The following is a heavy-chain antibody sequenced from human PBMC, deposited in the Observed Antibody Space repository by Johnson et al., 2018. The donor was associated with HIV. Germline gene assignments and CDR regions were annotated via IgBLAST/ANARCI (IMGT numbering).Heavy chain of an antibody. D-gene: IGHD1-14*01. CDR2: ISYSGNTV. CDR1: GFTFSDYY. CDR3: ATAPEARRIAAFDS. V-gene: IGHV3-11*04. J-gene: IGHJ3*02. Sequence: QMLLVESGGGLVKPGGSLRLSCAASGFTFSDYYMSWIRQAPGQGLEWVSYISYSGNTVYYADSVKGRFTISRDTDKNPLYLQMNSLTAEDTAVYYCATAPEARRIAAFDSWCKGTMVTV.